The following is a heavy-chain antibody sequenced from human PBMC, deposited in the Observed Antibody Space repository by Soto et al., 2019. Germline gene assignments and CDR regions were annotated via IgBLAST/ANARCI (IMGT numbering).Heavy chain of an antibody. J-gene: IGHJ6*01. V-gene: IGHV3-33*01. CDR3: ARDGDIVVVVAATGRFYGMDV. Sequence: QVQLVESGGGVVQPGRSLRLSCAASGFTFSSYGMDWVRQAPGKGLEWVAVIWYDGSNKYYADSVKGRFTISRDNSKNTLYLQMNSLRAEDTAVYYCARDGDIVVVVAATGRFYGMDVW. CDR1: GFTFSSYG. CDR2: IWYDGSNK. D-gene: IGHD2-15*01.